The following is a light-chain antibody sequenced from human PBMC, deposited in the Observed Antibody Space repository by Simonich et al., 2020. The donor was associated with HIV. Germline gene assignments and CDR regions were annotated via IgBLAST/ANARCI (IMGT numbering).Light chain of an antibody. V-gene: IGKV2-30*02. J-gene: IGKJ1*01. CDR2: KVS. CDR1: QNLAPSDGNTH. CDR3: MQGTHWPT. Sequence: DVVMTQSPLSLPVTLGQTASISCRSSQNLAPSDGNTHLNWFQQRPGQSPRRLIYKVSNRDSGVPDRFSGSGSGTDFTLRISRVEAEDVGVYYCMQGTHWPTFGQGTKVELK.